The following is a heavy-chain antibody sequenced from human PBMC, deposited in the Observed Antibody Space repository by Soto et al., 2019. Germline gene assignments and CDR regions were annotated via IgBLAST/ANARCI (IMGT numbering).Heavy chain of an antibody. CDR1: GLTVCGKKY. CDR2: LYDVDGS. J-gene: IGHJ3*01. CDR3: STWHEREHAYDV. V-gene: IGHV3-53*01. Sequence: DVQLVESGGGLMQPGESLRLSCAASGLTVCGKKYVDWVRQAPGKGMEWVSALYDVDGSFYADSVKGRFTTSSDSSKTTVYLQMNGLRPDDTAVYYCSTWHEREHAYDVWGQGTTVTVSS. D-gene: IGHD1-1*01.